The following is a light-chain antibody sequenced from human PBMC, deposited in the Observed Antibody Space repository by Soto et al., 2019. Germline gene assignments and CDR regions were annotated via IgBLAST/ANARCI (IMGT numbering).Light chain of an antibody. CDR1: QSISSY. J-gene: IGKJ4*01. CDR2: AAS. CDR3: QQSYSTPPT. Sequence: DIQMTQSPSSLSASVGDRVTITCRASQSISSYLNWYQQKPGKAPKLLIYAASSLQSGVPSRFSGSGSGTDFTLTISSLQPEDFATYYCQQSYSTPPTFGGGTIVEIK. V-gene: IGKV1-39*01.